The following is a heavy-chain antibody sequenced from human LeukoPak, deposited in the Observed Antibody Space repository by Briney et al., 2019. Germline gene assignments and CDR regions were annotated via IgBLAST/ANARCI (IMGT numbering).Heavy chain of an antibody. Sequence: GGSLRLSCAASGFTFSSYAMSWVRQAPGKGLEWASAISGSGGSTYYADSVKGRFTISRDNSKNTLYLQMNSLRAEDTAVYYCAKDGGRYSSSWDWGQGTLVTVSS. J-gene: IGHJ4*02. CDR3: AKDGGRYSSSWD. V-gene: IGHV3-23*01. CDR2: ISGSGGST. D-gene: IGHD6-13*01. CDR1: GFTFSSYA.